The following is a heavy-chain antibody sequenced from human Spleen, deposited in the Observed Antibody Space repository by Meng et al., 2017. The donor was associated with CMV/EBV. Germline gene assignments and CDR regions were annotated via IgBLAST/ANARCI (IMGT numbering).Heavy chain of an antibody. CDR2: IIPIFGTA. CDR3: ASTMVRGVPFDY. D-gene: IGHD3-10*01. J-gene: IGHJ4*02. Sequence: SCTASGGTFSSYAISWVRQAPGQVLEWMGGIIPIFGTANYAQKFQGRVTITTDESTSTAYMELSSLRSEDTAVYYCASTMVRGVPFDYWGQGTLVTVSS. CDR1: GGTFSSYA. V-gene: IGHV1-69*05.